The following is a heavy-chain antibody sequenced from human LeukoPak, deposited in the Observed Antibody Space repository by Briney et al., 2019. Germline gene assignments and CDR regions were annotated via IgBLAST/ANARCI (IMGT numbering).Heavy chain of an antibody. Sequence: SVKVSCKASGGTFSTYSISWVRQAPGQGLEWMGGIIPIIRKANYAQKFQGRVTITTDESTSTAYMELSSLRSEDTAVYYCASALWSAYYTVWYFDLWGRGTLVTVSS. J-gene: IGHJ2*01. D-gene: IGHD3-3*01. CDR2: IIPIIRKA. V-gene: IGHV1-69*16. CDR1: GGTFSTYS. CDR3: ASALWSAYYTVWYFDL.